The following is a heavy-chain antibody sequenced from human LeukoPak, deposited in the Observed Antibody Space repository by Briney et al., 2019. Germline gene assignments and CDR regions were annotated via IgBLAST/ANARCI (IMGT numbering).Heavy chain of an antibody. V-gene: IGHV1-2*02. J-gene: IGHJ4*02. CDR3: ARDPGSSSSNYFDY. Sequence: ASEKVSCKASVYTFTGYYMHWVRQAPRQELDWMGWINPSSGGTNYAQKFQGRVTMARDTSISTAYMELSRLTSDDAAVYYCARDPGSSSSNYFDYWGQGTLVTVSS. CDR1: VYTFTGYY. D-gene: IGHD6-13*01. CDR2: INPSSGGT.